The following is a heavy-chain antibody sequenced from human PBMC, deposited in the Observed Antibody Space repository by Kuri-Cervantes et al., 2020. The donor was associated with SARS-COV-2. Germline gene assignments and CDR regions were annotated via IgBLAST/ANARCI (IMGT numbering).Heavy chain of an antibody. D-gene: IGHD6-19*01. CDR1: GFSFSNYA. CDR2: ISESGGTK. V-gene: IGHV3-48*04. CDR3: VRDQHSSGLYGDF. J-gene: IGHJ4*02. Sequence: GGSLRLSCVASGFSFSNYAMGWVRQAPGKGLEWASYISESGGTKLYADSVKGRFTISRDNSKNSLYLQMDSLRAEDSAVYYCVRDQHSSGLYGDFRGQGTLVTVSS.